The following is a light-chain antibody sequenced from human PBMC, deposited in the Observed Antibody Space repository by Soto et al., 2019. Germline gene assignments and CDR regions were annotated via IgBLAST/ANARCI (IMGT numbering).Light chain of an antibody. V-gene: IGKV3-11*01. CDR2: DAS. CDR3: QQRSNWPIT. CDR1: QSVSSY. Sequence: EIVLTQSPATLSLSPGERATLSCRTSQSVSSYFAWYQQKPGQAPRLLIYDASNRASGIPARFIGSGSGTDCTLTISSLEPEDFAVYYCQQRSNWPITFGQGTRLEIK. J-gene: IGKJ5*01.